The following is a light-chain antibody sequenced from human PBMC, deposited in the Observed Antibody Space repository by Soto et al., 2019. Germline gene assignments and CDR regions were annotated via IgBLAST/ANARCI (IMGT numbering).Light chain of an antibody. J-gene: IGKJ1*01. Sequence: DIKMTQSPSTLSASVGDRVTITCRASQSISSWLAWYQQKPGKAPKLLIYDASSLESGVPQRFSGSGSGTEFTLTISSLQPDDFATYYCQQYDSYSWTFGQGTNVDI. CDR3: QQYDSYSWT. CDR2: DAS. CDR1: QSISSW. V-gene: IGKV1-5*01.